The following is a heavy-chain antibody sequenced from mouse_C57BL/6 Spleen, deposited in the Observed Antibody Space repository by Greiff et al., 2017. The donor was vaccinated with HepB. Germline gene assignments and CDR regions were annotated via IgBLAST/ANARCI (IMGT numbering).Heavy chain of an antibody. CDR2: INPSSGYT. Sequence: VQLQQSGAELAKPGASVTLSCKASGYTFTSYWMHWVQQRPGQGLEWIGYINPSSGYTKYNQKFKDKATVTADKSSSTAYMQLSSLTYEDSAVYYCARGGINWDFYFDYWGQGTTLTVSS. CDR3: ARGGINWDFYFDY. J-gene: IGHJ2*01. D-gene: IGHD4-1*01. CDR1: GYTFTSYW. V-gene: IGHV1-7*01.